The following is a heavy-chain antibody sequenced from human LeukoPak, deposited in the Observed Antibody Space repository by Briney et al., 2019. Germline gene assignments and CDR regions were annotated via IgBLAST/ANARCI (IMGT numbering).Heavy chain of an antibody. Sequence: GGSLRLSCTASGFSFSSPGMSWVRQAPGKGLEWVSVIYSGGSTYYADSVKGRFTISRDNSKNTLYLQMNSLRAEDTAVYYCARGSRMDPSYFDYWGQGTLVTVSS. D-gene: IGHD2-8*01. CDR2: IYSGGST. J-gene: IGHJ4*02. V-gene: IGHV3-53*05. CDR3: ARGSRMDPSYFDY. CDR1: GFSFSSPG.